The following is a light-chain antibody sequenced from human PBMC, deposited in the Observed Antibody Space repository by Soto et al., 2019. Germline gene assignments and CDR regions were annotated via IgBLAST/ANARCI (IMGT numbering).Light chain of an antibody. V-gene: IGKV1-27*01. Sequence: DMQMTQSPPSLSASVGDTVAITCRASQGISNHLAWYQQKPGKAPKLLIYAASTLQAGVPSRFSGSGSGTDFTLTISSLQPEDVATYYCQKYDRAPLTFGRGTKVEI. J-gene: IGKJ1*01. CDR3: QKYDRAPLT. CDR1: QGISNH. CDR2: AAS.